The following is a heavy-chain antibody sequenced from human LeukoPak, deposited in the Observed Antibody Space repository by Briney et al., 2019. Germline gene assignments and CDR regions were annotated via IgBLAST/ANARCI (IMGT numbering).Heavy chain of an antibody. Sequence: SETLSLTCTVSGRPFSSYYWSWIRQPPGKGVEWIGYIYYSGSTNYSPSLKSRVTISVDTSKSQFSLKLRSVTAADTAVYYCARISSSNWYNERGAFDVWGQGTMVTVSS. CDR3: ARISSSNWYNERGAFDV. V-gene: IGHV4-59*13. D-gene: IGHD6-13*01. CDR1: GRPFSSYY. CDR2: IYYSGST. J-gene: IGHJ3*01.